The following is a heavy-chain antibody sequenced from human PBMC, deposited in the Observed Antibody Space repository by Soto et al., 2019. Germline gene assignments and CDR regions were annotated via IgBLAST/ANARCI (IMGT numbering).Heavy chain of an antibody. V-gene: IGHV3-23*01. CDR3: AKDGIVGPTTDYYSGMDA. J-gene: IGHJ6*02. CDR1: GFTFSTSA. CDR2: ISGSGVRT. Sequence: EVQLSESGGGLVQPGRSLRLSCAASGFTFSTSAMSWVRQAPGKGLEWVAGISGSGVRTYYADSMKGRVTIYRDKSNKTVQLQVNSLRVDYSGVYFCAKDGIVGPTTDYYSGMDAWGQGTKVTVSS. D-gene: IGHD1-26*01.